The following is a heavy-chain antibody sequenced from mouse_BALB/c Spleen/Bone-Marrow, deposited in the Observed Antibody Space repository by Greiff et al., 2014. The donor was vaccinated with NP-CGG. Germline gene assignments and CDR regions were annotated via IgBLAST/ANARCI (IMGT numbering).Heavy chain of an antibody. CDR3: AFYYYGSSPFAY. D-gene: IGHD1-1*01. V-gene: IGHV14-3*02. Sequence: DVKLQESGAELVKPGASVKLSCTASGFNIKDTYMHWVKQRPEQGLEWIGRIDPANGNTKYDPKFQGKATITADTSSNTAYLQLSSLTSEDTAVYYCAFYYYGSSPFAYWGQGTLVTVSA. J-gene: IGHJ3*01. CDR1: GFNIKDTY. CDR2: IDPANGNT.